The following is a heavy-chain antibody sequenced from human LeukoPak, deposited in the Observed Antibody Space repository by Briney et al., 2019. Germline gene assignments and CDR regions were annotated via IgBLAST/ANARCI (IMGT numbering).Heavy chain of an antibody. J-gene: IGHJ4*02. CDR1: GFTLSSYW. D-gene: IGHD3-22*01. V-gene: IGHV3-7*01. CDR3: ARDKRYPDSSGYYY. Sequence: GGSLRLSCAASGFTLSSYWMSWVRQAPGKGLEWVANIKQDGSEKYYVDSVKGRFTISRDNAKNSLYLQMNSLRAEDTAVYYCARDKRYPDSSGYYYWGQGTLVTVSS. CDR2: IKQDGSEK.